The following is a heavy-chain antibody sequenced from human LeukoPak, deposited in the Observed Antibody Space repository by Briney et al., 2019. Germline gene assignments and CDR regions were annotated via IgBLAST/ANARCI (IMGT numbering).Heavy chain of an antibody. CDR3: ARDYYGSGSYPRGYFDS. V-gene: IGHV1-2*02. Sequence: ASVKVSCKASGYTFTVYYVHWVRQAPGQGLGWMGWINPNSGDTNYAQNFQDRVTMTRDTSISTAYMDLSRLRSDDTAVYYCARDYYGSGSYPRGYFDSWGQGTLVTVPP. J-gene: IGHJ4*02. D-gene: IGHD3-10*01. CDR1: GYTFTVYY. CDR2: INPNSGDT.